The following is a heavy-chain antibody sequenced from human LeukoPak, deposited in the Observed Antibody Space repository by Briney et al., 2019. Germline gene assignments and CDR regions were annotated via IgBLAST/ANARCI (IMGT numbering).Heavy chain of an antibody. Sequence: PSQTLSLTCTVSGGSISSGDYYWSWLRQPPGKGLEWIAYMYYSGSTYYNPSLKSRVTMSADTSKNQLSLKLSSVTAADTAVYYCARPCYYDSRIDPWGQGILVTVSS. V-gene: IGHV4-30-4*01. CDR3: ARPCYYDSRIDP. D-gene: IGHD3-22*01. CDR2: MYYSGST. J-gene: IGHJ5*02. CDR1: GGSISSGDYY.